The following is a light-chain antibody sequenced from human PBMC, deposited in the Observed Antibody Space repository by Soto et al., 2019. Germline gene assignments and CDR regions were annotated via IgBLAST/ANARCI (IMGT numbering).Light chain of an antibody. V-gene: IGKV3-15*01. J-gene: IGKJ1*01. CDR3: QQYGSSPRS. Sequence: ELVMTQSPDTLSVSPGERATLLCRASQSVRNNLAWYQQKPGQAPRLLIYGVSTRATGVPARFSGSGSGTDFTLTISSLQPEDFAVYYCQQYGSSPRSFGQGTKVDIK. CDR2: GVS. CDR1: QSVRNN.